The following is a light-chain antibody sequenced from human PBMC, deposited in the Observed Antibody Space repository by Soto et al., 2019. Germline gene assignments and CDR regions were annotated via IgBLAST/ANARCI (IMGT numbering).Light chain of an antibody. Sequence: DIPMTQSPSPLPASVGDRVTNTCRASQTISSWLAWYQQKPWKAPKLLIYDASSLESGVPSWFSGSGSGTEFTLTFSSLHPDDFATYYCQQYNSYWTFGQGTKVDIK. CDR3: QQYNSYWT. CDR2: DAS. CDR1: QTISSW. J-gene: IGKJ1*01. V-gene: IGKV1-5*01.